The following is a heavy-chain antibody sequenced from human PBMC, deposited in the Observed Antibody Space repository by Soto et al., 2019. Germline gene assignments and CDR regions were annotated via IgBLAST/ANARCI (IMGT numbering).Heavy chain of an antibody. J-gene: IGHJ3*02. V-gene: IGHV3-7*01. D-gene: IGHD2-15*01. Sequence: GGSLRLSCAASGFTFSSYWMSWVRQAPGKGLEWVANIKQDGSEKYYVDSVKGRFTISRDNAKNSLYLQMNSLRAEDTAVYYCARDWGYCSGGSCYSGAFDIWGQGTMVTVS. CDR1: GFTFSSYW. CDR2: IKQDGSEK. CDR3: ARDWGYCSGGSCYSGAFDI.